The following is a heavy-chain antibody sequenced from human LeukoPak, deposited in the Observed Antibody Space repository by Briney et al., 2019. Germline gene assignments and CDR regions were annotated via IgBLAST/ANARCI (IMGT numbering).Heavy chain of an antibody. CDR3: ARSNYYGSQSEY. V-gene: IGHV1-2*02. Sequence: ASVKVSCKASGYTFSAFHIHWVRLAPGQGPEWMGWVNPNSGDTNYAQRFRGRVTMTRDTSTNTAYTELSSLRSDDTAVYYCARSNYYGSQSEYWGQGTLVAVSS. CDR2: VNPNSGDT. J-gene: IGHJ4*02. CDR1: GYTFSAFH. D-gene: IGHD3-10*01.